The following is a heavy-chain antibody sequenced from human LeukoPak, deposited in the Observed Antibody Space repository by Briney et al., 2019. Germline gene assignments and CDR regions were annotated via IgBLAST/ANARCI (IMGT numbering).Heavy chain of an antibody. CDR2: INLNSGDT. V-gene: IGHV1-2*02. CDR3: ARSYFDVLTNYYMWLAP. Sequence: ASVKLSCKASGYTSTDYYIHWVRQAPGQGLEWMGWINLNSGDTYYAQNFQDRVTMTGDTSISTAYLELSSLRSDDTAVFYCARSYFDVLTNYYMWLAPWGQGTLVTVSS. J-gene: IGHJ5*02. CDR1: GYTSTDYY. D-gene: IGHD3-9*01.